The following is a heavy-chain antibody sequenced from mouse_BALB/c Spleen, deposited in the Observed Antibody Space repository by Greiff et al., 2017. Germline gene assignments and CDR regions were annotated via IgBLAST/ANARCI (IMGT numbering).Heavy chain of an antibody. Sequence: VKLQESGPELVKPGASVKISCKASGYAFSSSWMNWVKQRPGQGLEWIGRIYPGDGDTNYNGKFKGKATLTADKSSSTAYMQLSSLTSVDSAVYFCARGASWYFDVWGAGTTVTVSS. V-gene: IGHV1-82*01. CDR1: GYAFSSSW. D-gene: IGHD6-1*01. J-gene: IGHJ1*01. CDR3: ARGASWYFDV. CDR2: IYPGDGDT.